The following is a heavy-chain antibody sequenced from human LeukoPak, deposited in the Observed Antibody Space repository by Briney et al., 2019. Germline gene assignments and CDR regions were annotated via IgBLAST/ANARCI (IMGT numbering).Heavy chain of an antibody. J-gene: IGHJ5*02. Sequence: ASVKVSCKASGYSFSSYSISWVRQAPGQGLEWMGGISTYSGNTNYAHKLQGRVTMTTDTSTSTAYVEMRSLRSDDTGVYYCARHRSRMVRGGDWFDPWGQGTLVTVSS. CDR1: GYSFSSYS. V-gene: IGHV1-18*01. D-gene: IGHD3-10*01. CDR2: ISTYSGNT. CDR3: ARHRSRMVRGGDWFDP.